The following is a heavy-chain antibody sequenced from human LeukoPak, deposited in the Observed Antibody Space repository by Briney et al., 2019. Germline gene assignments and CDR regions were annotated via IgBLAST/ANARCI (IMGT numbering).Heavy chain of an antibody. Sequence: GGSLRLSCAASGFTFSSYNMNWVRQAPGKGLEWVSSISTSSSYKYYADSLKGRSTISRDNAKNSLYLQMNSLGAEDTAVYYCARHSDYDILTGPNDYWGQGTLVTVSS. CDR1: GFTFSSYN. CDR2: ISTSSSYK. J-gene: IGHJ4*02. D-gene: IGHD3-9*01. CDR3: ARHSDYDILTGPNDY. V-gene: IGHV3-21*01.